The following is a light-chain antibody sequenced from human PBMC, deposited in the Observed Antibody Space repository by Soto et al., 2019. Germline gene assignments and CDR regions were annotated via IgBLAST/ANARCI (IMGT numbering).Light chain of an antibody. J-gene: IGKJ4*01. CDR3: QQRSNWLT. V-gene: IGKV3D-20*02. CDR1: QSVNNN. Sequence: EIVMTQSPATLSVSPGERATLSCRASQSVNNNLAWYQQKPGQAPRLLIHGASSRATGIPDRFSGSGSGTDLTLTISRLEPEDFAVYYCQQRSNWLTFGGGTKVDIK. CDR2: GAS.